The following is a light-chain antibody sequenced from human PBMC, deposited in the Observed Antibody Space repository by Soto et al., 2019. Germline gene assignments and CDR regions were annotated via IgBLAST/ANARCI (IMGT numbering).Light chain of an antibody. CDR2: DAY. CDR1: QSVSGW. J-gene: IGKJ1*01. CDR3: QEYNSYTGT. Sequence: DIQMTQSPSTLSASVGDTVTVTCRASQSVSGWLAWYQQKPGKAPKLLIYDAYSLQSGVQSRFSGSGSGTEFTLTISSLQPDDFGTYYCQEYNSYTGTFGPGTKVDIK. V-gene: IGKV1-5*01.